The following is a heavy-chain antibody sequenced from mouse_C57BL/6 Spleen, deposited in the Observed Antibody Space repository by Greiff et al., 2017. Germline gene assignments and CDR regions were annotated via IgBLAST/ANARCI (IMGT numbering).Heavy chain of an antibody. CDR1: GYTFTDYN. J-gene: IGHJ4*01. Sequence: EVQRVESGPELVKPGASVKIPCKASGYTFTDYNMDWVKQSHGKSLEWIGDINPNNGGTIYNQKFKGKATLTVDKSSSTAYMELRSLTSEDTAVYYCARTNWDDYYAMDYWGQGTSVTVSS. D-gene: IGHD4-1*01. CDR3: ARTNWDDYYAMDY. V-gene: IGHV1-18*01. CDR2: INPNNGGT.